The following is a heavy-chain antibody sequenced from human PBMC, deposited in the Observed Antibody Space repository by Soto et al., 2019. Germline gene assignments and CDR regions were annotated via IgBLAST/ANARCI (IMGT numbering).Heavy chain of an antibody. J-gene: IGHJ6*02. CDR3: ARGLRYFDWFPSWYYYYGMDV. CDR1: GFTFSSYD. D-gene: IGHD3-9*01. CDR2: IGTAGDT. V-gene: IGHV3-13*01. Sequence: PGGSLRLSCAASGFTFSSYDMHWVRQATGKGLEWVSAIGTAGDTYYPGSVKGRFTISRENAKNSLYLQMNSLRAEDTAVYYCARGLRYFDWFPSWYYYYGMDVWGQGTTVTVSS.